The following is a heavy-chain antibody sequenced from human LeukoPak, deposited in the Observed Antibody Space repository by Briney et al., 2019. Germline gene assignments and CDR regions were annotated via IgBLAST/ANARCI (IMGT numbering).Heavy chain of an antibody. CDR3: GKDLLGYYDSSGYLDY. D-gene: IGHD3-22*01. CDR2: IKQDGSEK. Sequence: SGGSLRLSCAASGFTFSSYWMSWVRQAPGKGLEWVANIKQDGSEKYYVDSVKGRFTISRDNAKNSLYLQMNSLRAEDTALYYCGKDLLGYYDSSGYLDYWGQGTLVTVSS. J-gene: IGHJ4*02. CDR1: GFTFSSYW. V-gene: IGHV3-7*03.